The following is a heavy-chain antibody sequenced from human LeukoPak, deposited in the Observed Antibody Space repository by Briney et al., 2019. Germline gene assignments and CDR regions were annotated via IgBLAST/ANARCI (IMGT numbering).Heavy chain of an antibody. CDR1: GGSISSYY. CDR3: AARDYYYYRDV. CDR2: IYYSGST. Sequence: PSETLSLTCTVSGGSISSYYWGWIRQPPGKGLEWIGSIYYSGSTYSNSAVKSRVTISVDTSKNQFYLKLSSVTAADTAVYYPAARDYYYYRDVWGKGTSVTVSS. V-gene: IGHV4-39*07. J-gene: IGHJ6*03. D-gene: IGHD2-15*01.